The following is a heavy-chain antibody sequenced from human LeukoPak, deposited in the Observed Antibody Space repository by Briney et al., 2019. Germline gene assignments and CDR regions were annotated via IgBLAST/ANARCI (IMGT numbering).Heavy chain of an antibody. D-gene: IGHD2-15*01. CDR3: ARDMGRYCSGGSCYGNFDY. CDR2: ISAYNGNT. Sequence: GASVKVSCKASGYSFTSYGISWVRQAPAQGLEWMGWISAYNGNTNYAQKVQGRVTMTTDTSTSKAYLELRRLRSDDTAVYYCARDMGRYCSGGSCYGNFDYWGQGTLVTVSS. V-gene: IGHV1-18*01. J-gene: IGHJ4*02. CDR1: GYSFTSYG.